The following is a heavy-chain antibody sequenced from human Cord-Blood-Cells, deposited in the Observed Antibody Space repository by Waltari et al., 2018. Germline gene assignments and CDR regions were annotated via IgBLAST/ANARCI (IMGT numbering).Heavy chain of an antibody. D-gene: IGHD3-3*01. CDR1: GFTFSSYW. V-gene: IGHV3-7*01. CDR2: IKQDGSEK. J-gene: IGHJ4*02. Sequence: EVQLVESGGGLVQPGGSLRLSCAASGFTFSSYWMGWVRQAPGKGLEWVANIKQDGSEKYYVDSVKGRFTISRDNAKNSLYLQMNSLRAEDTAVYYCARDGIDFWSGFDYWGQGTLVTVSS. CDR3: ARDGIDFWSGFDY.